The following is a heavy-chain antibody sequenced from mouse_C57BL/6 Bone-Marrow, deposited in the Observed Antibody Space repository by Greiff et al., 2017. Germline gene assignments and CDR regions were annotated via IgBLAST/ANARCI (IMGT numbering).Heavy chain of an antibody. Sequence: DVKLVESGGGLVQPGGSLKLSCAASGFTFSDYYMYWVRQTPEKRLEWVAYISNGGGSTYYPDTVKGRFTISRDNAKNTLYLQMSRLKSEDTAMYYCARYDGYSPFAYWGQGTLVTVSA. CDR1: GFTFSDYY. CDR2: ISNGGGST. J-gene: IGHJ3*01. CDR3: ARYDGYSPFAY. D-gene: IGHD2-3*01. V-gene: IGHV5-12*01.